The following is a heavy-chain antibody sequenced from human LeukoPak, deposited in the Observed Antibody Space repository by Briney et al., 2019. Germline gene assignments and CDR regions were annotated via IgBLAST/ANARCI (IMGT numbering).Heavy chain of an antibody. CDR2: IYFNGSICHSGST. Sequence: SETLSLTCLVSGDSISNYFWSWIRQPPGKGLEWIGYIYFNGSICHSGSTACNPSLKSRVTISLDSSKKHFSLHLTSVTAADTAIYYCARDSAVDNFFDYWGLGTLVTVSS. D-gene: IGHD5-18*01. CDR3: ARDSAVDNFFDY. V-gene: IGHV4-59*01. CDR1: GDSISNYF. J-gene: IGHJ4*02.